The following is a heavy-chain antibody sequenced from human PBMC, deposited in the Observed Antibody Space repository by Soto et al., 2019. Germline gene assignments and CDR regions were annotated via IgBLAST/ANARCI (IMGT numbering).Heavy chain of an antibody. CDR1: GYSFTTYW. CDR2: IDPSDSYT. J-gene: IGHJ4*02. V-gene: IGHV5-10-1*01. D-gene: IGHD6-19*01. Sequence: EVQLVQSGAEVKEPGESLRISCKGSGYSFTTYWINWVRQMPGKGLEWMGRIDPSDSYTNYSPSFQGHVTISADKSISTAYLQCSSLKASDTAIYYCARLVGPIAVAGSTDYWGQGTLVTVSS. CDR3: ARLVGPIAVAGSTDY.